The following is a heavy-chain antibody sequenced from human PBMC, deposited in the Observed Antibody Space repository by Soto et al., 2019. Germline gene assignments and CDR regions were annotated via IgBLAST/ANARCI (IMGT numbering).Heavy chain of an antibody. CDR3: ARVVTYYDIVPQGFDP. CDR2: IIPIFGTA. CDR1: GGTFSSYA. J-gene: IGHJ5*02. D-gene: IGHD3-9*01. V-gene: IGHV1-69*13. Sequence: SVKVSCKASGGTFSSYAISWVRQAPGQGLEWMGGIIPIFGTANYAQKFQGRVTITADESTSTAYMELSSLRSEDTAVYYCARVVTYYDIVPQGFDPWGQGTLVTVSS.